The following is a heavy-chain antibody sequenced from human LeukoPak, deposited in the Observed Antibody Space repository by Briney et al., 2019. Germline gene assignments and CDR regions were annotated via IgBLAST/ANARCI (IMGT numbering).Heavy chain of an antibody. CDR2: IWYDGSNK. J-gene: IGHJ4*02. CDR3: ARGDETYYFDY. CDR1: GFSFSTFG. Sequence: GGSLRLSCAASGFSFSTFGMHWVRQAPGQGLEWVALIWYDGSNKYYADSVKGRFTISRDNYKNTLYLQMNSLRAEDTAVYYCARGDETYYFDYWGQGTLVTVSS. V-gene: IGHV3-33*01.